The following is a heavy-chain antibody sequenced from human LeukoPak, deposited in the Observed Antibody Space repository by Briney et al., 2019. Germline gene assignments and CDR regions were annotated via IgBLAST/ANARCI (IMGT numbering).Heavy chain of an antibody. CDR2: ITSGSSYI. Sequence: GGSLRLSCAASGFSFNTYNMNWVRQAPGKGLEWVSSITSGSSYIYYADSVKGRFTISRDNAKNSLYLQMNSLRAEDTAVYYCARDPYSGSYGNYYYYFMDVWGKGTTVTISS. V-gene: IGHV3-21*01. CDR1: GFSFNTYN. CDR3: ARDPYSGSYGNYYYYFMDV. D-gene: IGHD1-26*01. J-gene: IGHJ6*03.